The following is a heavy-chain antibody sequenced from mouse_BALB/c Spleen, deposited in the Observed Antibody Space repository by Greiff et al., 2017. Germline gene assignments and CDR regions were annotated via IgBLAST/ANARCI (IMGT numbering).Heavy chain of an antibody. CDR1: GFNIKDYY. D-gene: IGHD1-1*01. Sequence: AQLKESGAELVRPGALVKLSCKASGFNIKDYYMHWVKQRPEQGLEWIGWIDPENGNTIYDPKFQGKASITADTSSNTAYLQLSSLTSEDTAVYYCAHYYGSSPWYFDVWGAGTTVTVSS. V-gene: IGHV14-1*02. CDR3: AHYYGSSPWYFDV. J-gene: IGHJ1*01. CDR2: IDPENGNT.